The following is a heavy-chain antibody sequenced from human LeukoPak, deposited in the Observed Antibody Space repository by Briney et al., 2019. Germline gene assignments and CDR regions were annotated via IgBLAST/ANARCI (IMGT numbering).Heavy chain of an antibody. V-gene: IGHV4-34*01. CDR2: INHSGST. CDR3: ARGGEDIVLMVYAMNWFDP. CDR1: GGSFSGYY. D-gene: IGHD2-8*01. J-gene: IGHJ5*02. Sequence: SETLSLTCAVYGGSFSGYYWSWIRQPPGKGLEWIGEINHSGSTNYNPPLKSRVTISVDTSKNQFSLKLSSVTAADTAVYYCARGGEDIVLMVYAMNWFDPWGQGTLVTVSS.